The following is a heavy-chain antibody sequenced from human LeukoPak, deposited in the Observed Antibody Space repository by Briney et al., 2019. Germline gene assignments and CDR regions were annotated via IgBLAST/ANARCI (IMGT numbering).Heavy chain of an antibody. CDR2: INSDGSRT. V-gene: IGHV3-74*01. D-gene: IGHD3-10*01. CDR3: ARAPVSVYYYMDV. J-gene: IGHJ6*03. Sequence: GGSLRLSCAASGYTFSSYWMHWVRQAPGKGLVWVSRINSDGSRTSYADSVKGRFTISRDNAKNTLYLQMNSLRAEDTAVYYCARAPVSVYYYMDVWGKGTTVTVSS. CDR1: GYTFSSYW.